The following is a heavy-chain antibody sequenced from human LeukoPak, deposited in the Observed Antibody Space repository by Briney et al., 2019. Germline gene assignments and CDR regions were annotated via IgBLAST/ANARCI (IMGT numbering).Heavy chain of an antibody. CDR3: ARVPSTVGYFDY. J-gene: IGHJ4*02. CDR2: MNQDGSQK. Sequence: GGSLRLSCAASGFAFRNYWMTWVRQAPGKGLEWVADMNQDGSQKYYVDSVKGRFTISRDNSKNSLYLQMNSLRAEDTAMYYCARVPSTVGYFDYWGQGTPVTVSS. V-gene: IGHV3-7*04. CDR1: GFAFRNYW. D-gene: IGHD4-17*01.